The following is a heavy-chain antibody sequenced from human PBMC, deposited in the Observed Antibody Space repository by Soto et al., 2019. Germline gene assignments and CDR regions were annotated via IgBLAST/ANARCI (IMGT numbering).Heavy chain of an antibody. CDR1: GFTFSSYG. J-gene: IGHJ6*02. D-gene: IGHD3-10*01. Sequence: QVQLVESGGGVVQPGRSLRLSCAESGFTFSSYGMHWVRQAPGKGLEWVAVIWYDGSNKYYADSVKGRFTISRDNSKNTLYLQMNSLRAEDTAVYYCATDNMVRGDYYYYYYGMDVWGQGTTVTVSS. CDR2: IWYDGSNK. CDR3: ATDNMVRGDYYYYYYGMDV. V-gene: IGHV3-33*01.